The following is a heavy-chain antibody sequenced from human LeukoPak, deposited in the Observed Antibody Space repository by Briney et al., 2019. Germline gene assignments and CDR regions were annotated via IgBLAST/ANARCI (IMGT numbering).Heavy chain of an antibody. CDR3: AKEGEYCSSTSCYLDY. D-gene: IGHD2-2*01. J-gene: IGHJ4*02. V-gene: IGHV3-23*01. Sequence: GGSLRLSCAASGFTFSSYAMSWVRQAPGKGLEWVSAISGSGGSTYYADSVKGRFTISRDNSKNTLYLQMNSLRAEDTAVYYCAKEGEYCSSTSCYLDYWGQGTLVTVSS. CDR1: GFTFSSYA. CDR2: ISGSGGST.